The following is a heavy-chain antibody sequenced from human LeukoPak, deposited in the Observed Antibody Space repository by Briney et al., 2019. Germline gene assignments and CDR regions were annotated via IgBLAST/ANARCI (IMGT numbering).Heavy chain of an antibody. D-gene: IGHD6-13*01. Sequence: SETLSLTCTVSGGSISSYYWSWIRQPPGKGLEWIGYIYYSGSTNYKPSLKSRVTMSLNTSKNQFSPKLSSVTAADTAIYYCASHSATWYFHRSGQGSSVTVSS. V-gene: IGHV4-59*01. CDR1: GGSISSYY. CDR2: IYYSGST. J-gene: IGHJ1*01. CDR3: ASHSATWYFHR.